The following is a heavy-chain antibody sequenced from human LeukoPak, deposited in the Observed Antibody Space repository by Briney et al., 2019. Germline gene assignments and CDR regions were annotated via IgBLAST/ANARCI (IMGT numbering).Heavy chain of an antibody. CDR2: ISGSGGST. CDR3: AKDADVKIYYYMDV. J-gene: IGHJ6*03. Sequence: HPGGSLRLSCAASGFTFSRYGMSWVRQAPGKGLEWVSAISGSGGSTYYADSVKGRFTISRDNSKNTLYLQMNSLRAEDTAVYYCAKDADVKIYYYMDVWGKGTTVTVSS. CDR1: GFTFSRYG. V-gene: IGHV3-23*01.